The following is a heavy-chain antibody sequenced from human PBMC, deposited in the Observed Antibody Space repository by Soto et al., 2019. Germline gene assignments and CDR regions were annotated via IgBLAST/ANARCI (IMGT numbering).Heavy chain of an antibody. CDR1: GGSFSGYY. Sequence: SETLSLTCAVYGGSFSGYYWSWIRQPPGKGLEWIGEINHSGSTNYNPSLKSRVTISVDTSKNQFSLKLSSVTAADTAVYYCARGHPPEYWGQGTLVTVSS. J-gene: IGHJ4*02. V-gene: IGHV4-34*01. CDR2: INHSGST. CDR3: ARGHPPEY.